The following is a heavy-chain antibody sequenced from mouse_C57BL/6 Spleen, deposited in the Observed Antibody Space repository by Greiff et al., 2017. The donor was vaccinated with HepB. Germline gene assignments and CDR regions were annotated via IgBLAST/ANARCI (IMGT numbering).Heavy chain of an antibody. V-gene: IGHV1-64*01. CDR3: ARFGPTGHY. Sequence: QVQLKESGAELVKPGASVKLSCKASGYTFTSYWMHWVKQRPGQGLEWIGMIHPNSGSTNYNEKFKSKATLTVDKSSSTAYMQLSSLTSEDSAVYYCARFGPTGHYWGQGTTLTVSS. D-gene: IGHD2-10*01. J-gene: IGHJ2*01. CDR1: GYTFTSYW. CDR2: IHPNSGST.